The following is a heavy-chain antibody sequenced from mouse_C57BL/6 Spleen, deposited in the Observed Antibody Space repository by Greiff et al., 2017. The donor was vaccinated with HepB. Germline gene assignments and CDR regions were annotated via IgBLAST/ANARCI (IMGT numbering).Heavy chain of an antibody. J-gene: IGHJ4*01. V-gene: IGHV1-82*01. CDR2: IYPGDGDT. CDR1: GYAFSSSW. Sequence: QVQLQQSGPELVKPGASVKISCKASGYAFSSSWMNWVKQRPGKGLEWIGRIYPGDGDTNYNGKFKGKATLTADKSSSTAYMQLSSLTSEDSAVYVGARRNTKSAMDYWGQGTSVTVSS. CDR3: ARRNTKSAMDY. D-gene: IGHD5-2*01.